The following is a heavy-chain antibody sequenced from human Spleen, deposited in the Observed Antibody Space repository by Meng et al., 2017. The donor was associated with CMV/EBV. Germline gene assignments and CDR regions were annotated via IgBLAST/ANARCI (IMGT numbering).Heavy chain of an antibody. J-gene: IGHJ4*02. Sequence: SEITFSDYYMSWIRQAPGKGLEWVSYTSSGGSTIYYADSVKGRFTISRDNGKNSVYLKMNSLRAEDTAVYYCASSGGLAGRLLYYWGRGTLVTVSS. V-gene: IGHV3-11*04. D-gene: IGHD1-26*01. CDR1: EITFSDYY. CDR2: TSSGGSTI. CDR3: ASSGGLAGRLLYY.